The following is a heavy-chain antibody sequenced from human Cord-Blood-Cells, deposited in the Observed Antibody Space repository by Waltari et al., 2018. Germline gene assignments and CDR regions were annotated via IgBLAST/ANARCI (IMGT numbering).Heavy chain of an antibody. CDR3: ARAPRESSSSGLAFDI. V-gene: IGHV4-38-2*02. CDR1: GYSISSGYY. CDR2: IYHSGST. Sequence: QVQLQESGPGLVKPSETLSLTCTVSGYSISSGYYWGWLRPPPGKGLEWIGSIYHSGSTYYNPSLKSRVTISVDTSKNQFSLKLSSVTAADTAVYYCARAPRESSSSGLAFDIWGQGTMVTVSS. J-gene: IGHJ3*02. D-gene: IGHD6-6*01.